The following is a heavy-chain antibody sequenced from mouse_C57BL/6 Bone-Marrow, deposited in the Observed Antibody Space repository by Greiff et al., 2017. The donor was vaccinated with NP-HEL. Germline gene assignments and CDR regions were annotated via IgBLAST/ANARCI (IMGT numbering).Heavy chain of an antibody. J-gene: IGHJ1*03. D-gene: IGHD1-1*01. Sequence: QVQLQQPGAELVKPGASVKLSCKASGYTFTSYWMHWVKQRPGRGLEWIGRIDPNSGGTKYNEKFKSKATLTVDKPSSTAYMQLSSLTSEDSAVYYYAGLARSSYVARSFDVWGTGTTLTVSS. CDR3: AGLARSSYVARSFDV. CDR1: GYTFTSYW. CDR2: IDPNSGGT. V-gene: IGHV1-72*01.